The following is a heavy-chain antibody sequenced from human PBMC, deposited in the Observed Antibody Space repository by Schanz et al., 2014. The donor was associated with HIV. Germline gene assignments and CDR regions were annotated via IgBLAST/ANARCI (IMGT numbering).Heavy chain of an antibody. CDR2: FNPNSGGR. J-gene: IGHJ6*02. CDR3: AREPSFSGLDV. Sequence: QVQLVQSGAEVKKPGASVTVSCKASGYTFTGYYLHWIRQAPGQGLEWMGWFNPNSGGRIYPQKFEGRVTMTRDTSISTAYMELSSLRYDDTAVYYCAREPSFSGLDVWGQGTTVIVSS. V-gene: IGHV1-2*02. CDR1: GYTFTGYY. D-gene: IGHD6-6*01.